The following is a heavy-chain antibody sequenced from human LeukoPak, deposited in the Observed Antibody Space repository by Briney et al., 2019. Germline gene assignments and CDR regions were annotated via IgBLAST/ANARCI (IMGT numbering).Heavy chain of an antibody. V-gene: IGHV1-46*01. D-gene: IGHD6-25*01. Sequence: GASVKVSCKASGYTFTNYYIHWMRQAPGQGLEWVGIINLNAVTTRYAQKFQGRITVTRDTSTSTVYTELSSLRSEDTAVYFCAREGAAEAKNFDYWGQGTLVIVSS. J-gene: IGHJ4*02. CDR2: INLNAVTT. CDR1: GYTFTNYY. CDR3: AREGAAEAKNFDY.